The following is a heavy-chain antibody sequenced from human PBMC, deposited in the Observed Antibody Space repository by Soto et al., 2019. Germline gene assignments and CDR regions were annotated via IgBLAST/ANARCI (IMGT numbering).Heavy chain of an antibody. CDR3: APTPPYYYASRGSLDY. CDR2: INPSGGST. Sequence: ASVKVCFKASGYAFTSYYMHLVRQAPGQGLEWMGIINPSGGSTSYAQKFQGRVTMTRETSTSTVYMELSSLRSEDTAVYYCAPTPPYYYASRGSLDYWGQGTMVTVSS. CDR1: GYAFTSYY. D-gene: IGHD3-22*01. V-gene: IGHV1-46*01. J-gene: IGHJ4*02.